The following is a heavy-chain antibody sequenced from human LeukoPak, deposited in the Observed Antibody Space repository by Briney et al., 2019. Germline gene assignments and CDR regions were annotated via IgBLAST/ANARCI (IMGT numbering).Heavy chain of an antibody. V-gene: IGHV3-7*03. J-gene: IGHJ6*02. CDR1: GFTFSSYW. CDR3: ARDPTIGVAPVGYYGMDV. CDR2: IKQDGSEK. Sequence: PGGSLRLSCAASGFTFSSYWMSWVRQAPGKGLEWVANIKQDGSEKYYVDSVKGRFTISRDNAKNSLYLQMNSLRAEDTAVYYCARDPTIGVAPVGYYGMDVWGQGTTVTVS. D-gene: IGHD2-21*01.